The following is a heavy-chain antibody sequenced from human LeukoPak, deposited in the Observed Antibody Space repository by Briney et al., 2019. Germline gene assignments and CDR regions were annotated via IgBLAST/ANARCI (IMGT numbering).Heavy chain of an antibody. CDR2: INNSGGSA. CDR1: GFTFSNNA. V-gene: IGHV3-23*01. CDR3: AKARQGRYFDL. Sequence: GGSLRLSCVASGFTFSNNAFSWFRLVPGKGLEWLSVINNSGGSAFYADSVKGRFTISRDNSKNTLYLQMNSLRAEDTAVYYCAKARQGRYFDLWGRGTLVTVSS. J-gene: IGHJ2*01.